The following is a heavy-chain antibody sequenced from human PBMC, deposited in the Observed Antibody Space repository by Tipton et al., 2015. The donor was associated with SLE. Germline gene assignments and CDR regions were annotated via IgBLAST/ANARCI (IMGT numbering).Heavy chain of an antibody. Sequence: TLSLTCTVSGGSISTYYWSWIRQPPKQGLEWIGWIYHTGSTDYNPSLKSRVTISVDTSKNQFSLRLSSVTAVDTAVYYCARDYYGSGFDAFDIWGQVTMVTVSS. D-gene: IGHD3-10*01. CDR1: GGSISTYY. J-gene: IGHJ3*02. V-gene: IGHV4-59*01. CDR3: ARDYYGSGFDAFDI. CDR2: IYHTGST.